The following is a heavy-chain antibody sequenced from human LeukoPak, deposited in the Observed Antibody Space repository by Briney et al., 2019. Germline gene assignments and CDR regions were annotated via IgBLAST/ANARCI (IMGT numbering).Heavy chain of an antibody. CDR3: ARASIAAAGTSDY. V-gene: IGHV4-59*01. CDR2: ISYSGST. D-gene: IGHD6-13*01. Sequence: SETLSLTCTVSGGSISSYYWSWIRQPPGKGLEWIGYISYSGSTNYNPSLKSRVTISVDTSKNQFFLKLSSVTAADTAVYYCARASIAAAGTSDYWGQGTLVTVSS. J-gene: IGHJ4*02. CDR1: GGSISSYY.